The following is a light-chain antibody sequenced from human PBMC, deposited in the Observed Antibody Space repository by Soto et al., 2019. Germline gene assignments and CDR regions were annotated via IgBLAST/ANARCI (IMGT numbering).Light chain of an antibody. V-gene: IGLV1-44*01. CDR3: TAWDTSLTGHLV. Sequence: QSVLTQPPSASGAPGQTVTISFSGTTSNIGSHSVNWYRQLPGTAPKVVMFSNDERPSGVPDRFSGSKSGTSASLTITGLQSEDEADYYCTAWDTSLTGHLVFGGGTKLTVL. CDR1: TSNIGSHS. CDR2: SND. J-gene: IGLJ2*01.